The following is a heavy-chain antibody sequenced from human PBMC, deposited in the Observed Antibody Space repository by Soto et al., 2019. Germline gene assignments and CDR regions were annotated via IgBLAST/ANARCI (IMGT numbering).Heavy chain of an antibody. V-gene: IGHV3-74*01. D-gene: IGHD3-22*01. CDR2: INSDGSST. Sequence: GGSLRLSCAASGFTFSSYWMHWVRQAPGKGLVWVSRINSDGSSTSYTDSVKGRFTISRDNSKNTLYLQMNSLRAEDTAVYYCAKMYYYDSSGSAFDIWGQGTMVTVS. J-gene: IGHJ3*02. CDR3: AKMYYYDSSGSAFDI. CDR1: GFTFSSYW.